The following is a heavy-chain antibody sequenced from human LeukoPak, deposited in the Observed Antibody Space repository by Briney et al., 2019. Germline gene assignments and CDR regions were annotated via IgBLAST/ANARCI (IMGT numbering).Heavy chain of an antibody. J-gene: IGHJ4*02. CDR3: ARPGIAENFDY. CDR2: ISYDGSNK. CDR1: GFTFSSYA. Sequence: GGSLRPSCAASGFTFSSYAMHWVRQAPGKGLEWVAVISYDGSNKYYADSVKGRFTISRDNSKNTLYLQMNSLRAGDTAVYYCARPGIAENFDYWGQGTLVTVSS. D-gene: IGHD6-13*01. V-gene: IGHV3-30*04.